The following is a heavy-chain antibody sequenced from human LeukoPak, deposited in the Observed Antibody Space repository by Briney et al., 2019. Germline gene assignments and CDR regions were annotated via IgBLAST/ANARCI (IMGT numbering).Heavy chain of an antibody. CDR1: GFTFSSYG. V-gene: IGHV3-30*18. Sequence: GGSLRLSCAASGFTFSSYGMHWVRQAPGKGLEWVAVISYDGSNKYYADSVKGRFTISRDNSKNTLYLQMNSLRAEDTAVYYCAKGKLYYYYSSGHDYWGQGTLVTVSS. J-gene: IGHJ4*02. CDR3: AKGKLYYYYSSGHDY. D-gene: IGHD3-22*01. CDR2: ISYDGSNK.